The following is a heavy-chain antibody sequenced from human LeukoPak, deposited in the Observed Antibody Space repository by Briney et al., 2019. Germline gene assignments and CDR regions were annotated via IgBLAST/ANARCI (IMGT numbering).Heavy chain of an antibody. CDR2: ISNRGDRT. V-gene: IGHV3-23*01. J-gene: IGHJ4*02. CDR1: GFTFTTFA. CDR3: ASLRYYGSGSSDY. Sequence: GGSVRLSCAASGFTFTTFAMTWVRQAPGKGLEWVSTISNRGDRTYYGDSAKGRFTISRDNSKNTLYLQMDSLRAEDTAVYYCASLRYYGSGSSDYWGQGTLVTVSS. D-gene: IGHD3-10*01.